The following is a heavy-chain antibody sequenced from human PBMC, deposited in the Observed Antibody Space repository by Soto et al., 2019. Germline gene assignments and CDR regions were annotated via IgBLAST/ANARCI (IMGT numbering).Heavy chain of an antibody. J-gene: IGHJ4*02. CDR1: GGSISSGGYY. Sequence: SETLSLTCTVSGGSISSGGYYWSWIRQHPGKGLEWIGYIYYSGSTYYDPSLKSRVTISVDTSKNQFSLKLSSVTAADTAVYYCARDRRPGYYYDSSGHDYFDYWGQGTLVTVSS. CDR3: ARDRRPGYYYDSSGHDYFDY. CDR2: IYYSGST. V-gene: IGHV4-31*03. D-gene: IGHD3-22*01.